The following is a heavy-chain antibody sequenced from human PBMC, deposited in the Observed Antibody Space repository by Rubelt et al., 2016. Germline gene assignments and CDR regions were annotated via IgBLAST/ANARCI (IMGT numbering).Heavy chain of an antibody. V-gene: IGHV2-70*01. Sequence: QVTLRESGPALVKPTQTLTLTCTFSGFSLSTSGMCVSWIRQPPGKALEWLALIDWDDDKYYSTSLKTRLTISKDTSKNQVVLTMTNMDPVDTATYYCARMTMRDYYDSSGYYYGEFDYWGQGTLVTVSS. CDR2: IDWDDDK. D-gene: IGHD3-22*01. CDR3: ARMTMRDYYDSSGYYYGEFDY. CDR1: GFSLSTSGMC. J-gene: IGHJ4*02.